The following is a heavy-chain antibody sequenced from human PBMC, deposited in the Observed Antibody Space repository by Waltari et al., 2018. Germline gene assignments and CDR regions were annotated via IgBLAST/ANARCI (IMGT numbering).Heavy chain of an antibody. J-gene: IGHJ6*03. CDR1: GGTFSSYA. V-gene: IGHV1-69*12. CDR3: ARDGTYGSGKNGIGHYYYYMDV. CDR2: IIPIFGTA. D-gene: IGHD3-10*01. Sequence: QVQLVQSGAEVKKPGSSVKVSCKASGGTFSSYAISWVRQAPGQGLEWMGGIIPIFGTANYAQKFQGRVTITADESKSTAYMELSSLRSEDTAVYYCARDGTYGSGKNGIGHYYYYMDVWGKGTTVTISS.